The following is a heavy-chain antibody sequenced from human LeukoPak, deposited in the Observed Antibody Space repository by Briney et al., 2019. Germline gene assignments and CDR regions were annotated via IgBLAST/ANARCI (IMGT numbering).Heavy chain of an antibody. D-gene: IGHD2-15*01. CDR1: GFTVSSNY. CDR3: AKDMSPGYCSGGSCYPYYFDY. V-gene: IGHV3-66*01. CDR2: IYSGGST. Sequence: GGSLRLSCAASGFTVSSNYMSWVRQAPGKGLEWVSVIYSGGSTYYADSVKGRFTISRDNSKNTLYLQMNSLRAEDTAVYYCAKDMSPGYCSGGSCYPYYFDYWGQGTLVTVSS. J-gene: IGHJ4*02.